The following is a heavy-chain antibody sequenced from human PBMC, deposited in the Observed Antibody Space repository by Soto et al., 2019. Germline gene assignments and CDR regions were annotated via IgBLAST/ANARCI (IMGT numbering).Heavy chain of an antibody. CDR2: VKSKNDGGTT. CDR1: GFTFSNAW. CDR3: TTDSYITSIIVRFDY. D-gene: IGHD3-22*01. J-gene: IGHJ4*01. Sequence: GGSLRLSCAASGFTFSNAWINWVRRAPGKGLEWVGRVKSKNDGGTTDFAAPVKGRFAISRDDSKNMVYLEMNSLQTEDTAIYYCTTDSYITSIIVRFDYWGHGTLVTV. V-gene: IGHV3-15*07.